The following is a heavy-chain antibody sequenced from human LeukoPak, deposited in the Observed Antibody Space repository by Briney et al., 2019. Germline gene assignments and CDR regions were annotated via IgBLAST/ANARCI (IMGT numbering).Heavy chain of an antibody. CDR2: ISGSGGST. CDR1: GFTFSSYA. D-gene: IGHD6-13*01. V-gene: IGHV3-23*01. CDR3: AKEVLPGIAAAGGDLDY. J-gene: IGHJ4*02. Sequence: PGGSLRLSCAASGFTFSSYAMSWVRQAPGKGLEWVSAISGSGGSTYYADSVKGRFTISRDNSKNTLYLQMNSLRAEDTAVYYCAKEVLPGIAAAGGDLDYWGQGALVTVSS.